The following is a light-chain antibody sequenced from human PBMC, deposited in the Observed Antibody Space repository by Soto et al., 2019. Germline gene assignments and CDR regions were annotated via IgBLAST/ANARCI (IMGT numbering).Light chain of an antibody. Sequence: DIQMTQSPSTLSGSVGDRVTITSLACLTISSWLALYQQLPGKAPNLLIYKASRLESGVPSRFSGSGSETEFTLTISGLQPGDSATYYCQQYNSYSPTVGQVTKVDIK. CDR1: LTISSW. CDR2: KAS. CDR3: QQYNSYSPT. V-gene: IGKV1-5*03. J-gene: IGKJ1*01.